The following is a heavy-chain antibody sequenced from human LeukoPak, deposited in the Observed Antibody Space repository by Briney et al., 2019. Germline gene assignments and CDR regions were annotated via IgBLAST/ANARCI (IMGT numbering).Heavy chain of an antibody. CDR1: GYTFTSYD. J-gene: IGHJ6*02. CDR3: ARFIAARRSYYSYYGLDV. CDR2: RNTKSGNT. V-gene: IGHV1-8*01. D-gene: IGHD6-6*01. Sequence: ASVKVSYEACGYTFTSYDINWVRQAPEEGLEWMGWRNTKSGNTGYAQKFQDSVTMTGNTSINPAYMKLSSLKSGDTDVYYCARFIAARRSYYSYYGLDVWGQGTTVTVSS.